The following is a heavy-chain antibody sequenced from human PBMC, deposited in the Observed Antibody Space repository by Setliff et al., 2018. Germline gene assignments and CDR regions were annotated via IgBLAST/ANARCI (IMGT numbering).Heavy chain of an antibody. Sequence: LRLSCAASGFTFRSYSMKWVRQAPGKGLEWVSYISSSSSTVYYADSVKGRFTISRDNAKNLLYLQMNSLRAEDTAVYYCARDRDDGSSFAEYFQHWGKGTTVTVSS. CDR1: GFTFRSYS. CDR2: ISSSSSTV. D-gene: IGHD6-6*01. J-gene: IGHJ6*04. CDR3: ARDRDDGSSFAEYFQH. V-gene: IGHV3-48*01.